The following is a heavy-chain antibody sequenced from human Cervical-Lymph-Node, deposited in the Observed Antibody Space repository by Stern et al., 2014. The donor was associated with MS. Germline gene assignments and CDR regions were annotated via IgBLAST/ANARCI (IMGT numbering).Heavy chain of an antibody. CDR1: GASISSHY. V-gene: IGHV4-59*11. Sequence: QVQLQESGPGLVKPSETLSLTCTVSGASISSHYWNWIRQPPGKEPEWIGYIHDNGNSNYNPSLRSRVTISIDTSKNQLSLRLTSVTAADTAVYYCARGSTLADDYWGQGVLVTVSS. D-gene: IGHD1-26*01. J-gene: IGHJ4*02. CDR2: IHDNGNS. CDR3: ARGSTLADDY.